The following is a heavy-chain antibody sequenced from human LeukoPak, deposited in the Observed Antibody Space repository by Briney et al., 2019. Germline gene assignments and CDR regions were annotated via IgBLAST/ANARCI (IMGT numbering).Heavy chain of an antibody. CDR2: IYSGGST. Sequence: PGGSLRLSCAASGFTVSSNYMTWVRQAPGKGLEWVSVIYSGGSTYYADSVKGRFTISRDNSKDMLYLQMNSLRAEDTAVYYCASLYQKTYGSSSHQDYWGQGILVTVSS. J-gene: IGHJ4*02. CDR3: ASLYQKTYGSSSHQDY. V-gene: IGHV3-53*01. CDR1: GFTVSSNY. D-gene: IGHD6-6*01.